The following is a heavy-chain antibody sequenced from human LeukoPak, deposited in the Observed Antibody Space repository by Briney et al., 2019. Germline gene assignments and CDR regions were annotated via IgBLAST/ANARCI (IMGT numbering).Heavy chain of an antibody. CDR3: ARDRRDGYNLLDY. CDR1: GFSFSNSA. V-gene: IGHV3-23*01. D-gene: IGHD5-24*01. CDR2: ISGGAGST. J-gene: IGHJ4*02. Sequence: GGSLRLSCATSGFSFSNSAMSWVRQAPGKGLEWVSSISGGAGSTYYADSVKGRFTISRDNSKNTLYLQMNSLRAEDTAVYYCARDRRDGYNLLDYWGQGTLVTVSS.